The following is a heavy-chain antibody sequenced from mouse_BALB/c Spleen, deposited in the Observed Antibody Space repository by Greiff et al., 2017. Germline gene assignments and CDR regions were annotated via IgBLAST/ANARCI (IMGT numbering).Heavy chain of an antibody. CDR2: IYPGSGST. CDR1: GYNFTSYW. J-gene: IGHJ2*01. CDR3: ARGGPYYGNYEADY. D-gene: IGHD2-10*01. V-gene: IGHV1-55*01. Sequence: QVHVKQPGAELVKPGTSVKLSCKASGYNFTSYWINWVKLRPGQGLEWIGDIYPGSGSTNYNEKFKSKATLTVDTSSSTAYMQLSSLASEDSALYYCARGGPYYGNYEADYWGQGTTLTVSS.